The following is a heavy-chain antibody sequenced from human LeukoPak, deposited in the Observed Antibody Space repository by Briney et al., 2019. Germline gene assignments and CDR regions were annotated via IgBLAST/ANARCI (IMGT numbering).Heavy chain of an antibody. CDR1: GYTSIGYY. CDR3: ARDAETGCPDY. CDR2: TNTNSGGT. Sequence: ASVKASCKASGYTSIGYYIHWVRQAPGQGLEWMGWTNTNSGGTNYAQKFQGRVTMTRDTSISTAYMELTSLRSDDTAVDYCARDAETGCPDYWGQGTLVTVSS. V-gene: IGHV1-2*02. J-gene: IGHJ4*02. D-gene: IGHD2-2*01.